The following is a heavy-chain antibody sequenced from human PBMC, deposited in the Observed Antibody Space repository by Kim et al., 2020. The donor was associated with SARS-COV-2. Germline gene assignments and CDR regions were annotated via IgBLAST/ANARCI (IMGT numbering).Heavy chain of an antibody. CDR1: GGSFSGYY. D-gene: IGHD6-19*01. CDR2: INHSGST. CDR3: ASPYSSGWYYEDYYGMDV. Sequence: SETLSLTCAVYGGSFSGYYWSWIRQPPGKGLEWIGEINHSGSTNYNPSLKSRVTISVDTSKNQFSLKLSSVTAADTAVYYCASPYSSGWYYEDYYGMDVWGQGTTVTVSS. V-gene: IGHV4-34*01. J-gene: IGHJ6*02.